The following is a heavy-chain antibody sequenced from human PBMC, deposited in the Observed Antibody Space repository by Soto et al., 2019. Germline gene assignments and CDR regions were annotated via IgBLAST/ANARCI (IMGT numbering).Heavy chain of an antibody. CDR2: IYWDEQK. J-gene: IGHJ4*02. CDR1: GLSLTTSGVG. Sequence: QITLKESGPTVVKPTQTLTLTCTLSGLSLTTSGVGVGWIRQPPGEALEWLALIYWDEQKRYSPSLRSRLTITRDTAKNHVVRTMTNMDPVDTATYYCAHRQTAVAGAFDFWGQGTRVSVSS. CDR3: AHRQTAVAGAFDF. V-gene: IGHV2-5*02. D-gene: IGHD6-19*01.